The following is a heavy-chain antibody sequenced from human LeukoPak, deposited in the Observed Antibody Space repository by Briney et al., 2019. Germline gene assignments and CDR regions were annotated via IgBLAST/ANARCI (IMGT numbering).Heavy chain of an antibody. D-gene: IGHD3-10*01. CDR3: ARHRAVDYYGSGSYAHYYYYYYMDV. CDR1: GGSISSYY. V-gene: IGHV4-59*05. Sequence: NASETLSLTCTVSGGSISSYYWSWIRQPAGKGLEWIGSIYYSGSTYYNPSLKSRVTISVDTSKNQFSLKLSSVTAADTAVYYCARHRAVDYYGSGSYAHYYYYYYMDVWGKGTTVTISS. CDR2: IYYSGST. J-gene: IGHJ6*03.